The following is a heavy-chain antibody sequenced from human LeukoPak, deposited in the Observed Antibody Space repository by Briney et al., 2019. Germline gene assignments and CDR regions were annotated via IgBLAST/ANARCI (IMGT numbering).Heavy chain of an antibody. J-gene: IGHJ4*02. Sequence: SETLSLTCAVYGGSFSGYYWSWIRQPPGKGLEWIREINHSGSTNYNPSLKSRVTISVDTSKNQFSLKLSSVTAADTAVYYCARPSSGWAFDYWGQGTLVTVSS. CDR1: GGSFSGYY. CDR2: INHSGST. D-gene: IGHD6-19*01. V-gene: IGHV4-34*01. CDR3: ARPSSGWAFDY.